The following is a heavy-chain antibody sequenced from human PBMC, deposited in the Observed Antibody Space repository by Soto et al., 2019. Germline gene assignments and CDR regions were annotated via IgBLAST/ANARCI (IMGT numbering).Heavy chain of an antibody. Sequence: LRLSFEGSGFTFSDYYISWIRQAPGKGLEWISYSSNSGTFSRYADSVKGRFSISRDNTKNLLYLQMNSLRAEDTAVYYCARSGDNYNRLDYWGQGTPVTVSS. D-gene: IGHD1-1*01. V-gene: IGHV3-11*06. CDR3: ARSGDNYNRLDY. CDR2: SSNSGTFS. CDR1: GFTFSDYY. J-gene: IGHJ4*02.